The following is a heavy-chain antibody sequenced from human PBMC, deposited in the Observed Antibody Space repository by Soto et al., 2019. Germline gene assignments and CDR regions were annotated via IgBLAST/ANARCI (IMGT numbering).Heavy chain of an antibody. CDR1: GDSMRRGRIY. CDR3: ARHGHVRERPFYYYGMDG. V-gene: IGHV4-39*01. J-gene: IGHJ6*02. D-gene: IGHD1-1*01. Sequence: SETLSLTCAVSGDSMRRGRIYWGWFRQPPGKGMEWIATVFYRGSSYYNSSLQSRATISVDTSKNRISLDLRSVTAADTAIYYCARHGHVRERPFYYYGMDGWGQGTTVT. CDR2: VFYRGSS.